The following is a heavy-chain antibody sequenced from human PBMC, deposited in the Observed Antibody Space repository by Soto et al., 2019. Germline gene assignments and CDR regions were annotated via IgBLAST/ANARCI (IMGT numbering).Heavy chain of an antibody. CDR3: ARQDSSSSSRWDGDYGMDV. CDR1: GGSISSSSYY. CDR2: IYYSGST. V-gene: IGHV4-39*01. J-gene: IGHJ6*02. D-gene: IGHD6-6*01. Sequence: QLQLQESGPGLVKPSETLSLTCTVSGGSISSSSYYWGWIRQPPGKGLEWIGSIYYSGSTYYNPSLKSRVTISGNTSKNQFALKLSSVTAADTAVYYCARQDSSSSSRWDGDYGMDVWGQGTTVTVSS.